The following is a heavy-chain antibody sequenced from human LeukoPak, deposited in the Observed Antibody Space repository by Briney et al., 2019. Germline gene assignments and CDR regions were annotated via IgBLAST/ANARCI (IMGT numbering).Heavy chain of an antibody. CDR3: ARVYPQMWQIRSYYYMDV. J-gene: IGHJ6*03. D-gene: IGHD4-17*01. CDR1: GDYIGRINYY. CDR2: MSYSGHT. V-gene: IGHV4-39*07. Sequence: SETLSLTCTISGDYIGRINYYWGWIRQPPGKGLEWIVSMSYSGHTYYNPSLKSRVTTSIDTSKNQLSLNLKSVTAADTAVYYCARVYPQMWQIRSYYYMDVWGKGTLVTVSS.